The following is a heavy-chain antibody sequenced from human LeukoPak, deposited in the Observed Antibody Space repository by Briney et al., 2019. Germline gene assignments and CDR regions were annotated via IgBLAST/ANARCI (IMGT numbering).Heavy chain of an antibody. D-gene: IGHD3-10*01. J-gene: IGHJ4*02. Sequence: GGSLRLSCAASGFTFSSYSMNWVRQAPGKGLEWVSSISSSSSYIYYADSVKGRFTTSRGNAKNSLYLQMNSLRPEDTAFYYCTKDILPGGLGYWGQGTLVTVSS. CDR3: TKDILPGGLGY. CDR1: GFTFSSYS. CDR2: ISSSSSYI. V-gene: IGHV3-21*03.